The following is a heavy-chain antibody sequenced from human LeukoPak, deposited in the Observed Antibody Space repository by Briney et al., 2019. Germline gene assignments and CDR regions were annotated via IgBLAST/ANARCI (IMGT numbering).Heavy chain of an antibody. CDR2: ISGSGGST. V-gene: IGHV3-23*01. CDR1: GFTFSSYA. D-gene: IGHD2-15*01. Sequence: GGSLRLSCAASGFTFSSYAMSWVRQAPGKGLEWVSAISGSGGSTYYADSVKGRFTISRDNSKNTLYLQMNSLRAEDTAVYYCAKDGYCSGGSCYSYYGMDVWGQGTLVTVSS. J-gene: IGHJ6*02. CDR3: AKDGYCSGGSCYSYYGMDV.